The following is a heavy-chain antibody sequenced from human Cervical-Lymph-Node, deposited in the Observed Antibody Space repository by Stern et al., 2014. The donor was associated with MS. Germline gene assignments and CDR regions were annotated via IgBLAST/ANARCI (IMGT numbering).Heavy chain of an antibody. CDR1: GGTFSRYG. D-gene: IGHD1-1*01. CDR2: IIPVVGTA. CDR3: ARGPYNRDFFEY. J-gene: IGHJ4*02. V-gene: IGHV1-69*01. Sequence: QVQLVQSGAEVRKPGSSVKVSCKASGGTFSRYGISWVRQAPGPGLEWTGCIIPVVGTADYAEQFQGRVTITADGSTSTAYMELSSLTSADTAVYYCARGPYNRDFFEYWGQGTLVTVSS.